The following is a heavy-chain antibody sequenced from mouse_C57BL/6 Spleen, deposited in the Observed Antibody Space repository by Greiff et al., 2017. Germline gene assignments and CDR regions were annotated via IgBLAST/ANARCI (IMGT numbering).Heavy chain of an antibody. V-gene: IGHV1-82*01. CDR1: GYAFSSSW. CDR2: IYPGDGDT. Sequence: QVQLQQSGPELVKPGASVKISCKASGYAFSSSWMNWVKQRPGKGLEWIGRIYPGDGDTNYNGKFKGKATLTADKSSSTAYMQRSSLTSEDSAVYFCARGGYYGSSYPAWFAYWGQGTLVTVSA. D-gene: IGHD1-1*01. CDR3: ARGGYYGSSYPAWFAY. J-gene: IGHJ3*01.